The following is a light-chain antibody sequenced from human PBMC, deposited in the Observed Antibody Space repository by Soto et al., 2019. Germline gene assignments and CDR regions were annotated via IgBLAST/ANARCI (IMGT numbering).Light chain of an antibody. CDR1: QSVRTV. J-gene: IGKJ5*01. CDR3: QQRTDWPNIA. Sequence: EIVLTQSPATLSLSPGERATLSCGASQSVRTVLAWYQQKPGQAPRLLIYDASTRATGVPARFSGSGSGTDFTLTISNLESEDFGVYYCQQRTDWPNIAFGQGTRLDIK. V-gene: IGKV3-11*01. CDR2: DAS.